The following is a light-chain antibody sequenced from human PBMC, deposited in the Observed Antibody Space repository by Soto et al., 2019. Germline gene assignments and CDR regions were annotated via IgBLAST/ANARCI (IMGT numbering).Light chain of an antibody. V-gene: IGLV2-18*02. CDR2: EVS. CDR3: SSYTSSSPYV. J-gene: IGLJ1*01. Sequence: QSALTQPPSVSGSPGQSVTISCTGTISDVGSYNRVSWYQQSPGTAPNLVIYEVSNRPSGVPDRFSGSKSGNTAALTISGLQTEDEADYYCSSYTSSSPYVFGSGTKLTVL. CDR1: ISDVGSYNR.